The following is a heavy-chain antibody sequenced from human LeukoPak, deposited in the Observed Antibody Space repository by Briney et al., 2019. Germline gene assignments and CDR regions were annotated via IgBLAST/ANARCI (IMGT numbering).Heavy chain of an antibody. D-gene: IGHD6-19*01. Sequence: GASVKVSCKASGFTLTSSDVQWVRQARGQRLEWIGWIVVGSGNTNYAQKFQERVTITRDMSTSTAYMELSSLRSEDTAVYYCAAARGAVAGNDIWGQGTMVTVSS. J-gene: IGHJ3*02. V-gene: IGHV1-58*01. CDR2: IVVGSGNT. CDR3: AAARGAVAGNDI. CDR1: GFTLTSSD.